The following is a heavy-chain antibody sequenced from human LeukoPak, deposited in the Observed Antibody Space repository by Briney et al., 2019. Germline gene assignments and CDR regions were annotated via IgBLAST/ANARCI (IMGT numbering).Heavy chain of an antibody. CDR1: GFTVSSNY. J-gene: IGHJ4*02. D-gene: IGHD5-24*01. CDR2: IYSGGST. Sequence: GGSLRLSCAASGFTVSSNYMSWVRQAPGKGLEWVSVIYSGGSTYYADSVKGRFTISRRNSKNTLYLQMNSLRAEDTAVYYCARIRDGYISYWGQGTLVTVSS. V-gene: IGHV3-53*04. CDR3: ARIRDGYISY.